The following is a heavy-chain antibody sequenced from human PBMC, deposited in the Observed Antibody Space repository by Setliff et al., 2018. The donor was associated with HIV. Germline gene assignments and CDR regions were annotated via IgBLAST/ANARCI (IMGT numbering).Heavy chain of an antibody. CDR2: TSYDGRNK. Sequence: GSLRLSCAASGLTLSRSAMHWVRQAPGKGLEWVAVTSYDGRNKYYADSVKGRFTISRDNSKSTLYLQMTSLRPEDTAVYYCTPLHYWGQGTLVTVSS. CDR3: TPLHY. V-gene: IGHV3-30*01. J-gene: IGHJ4*02. D-gene: IGHD2-15*01. CDR1: GLTLSRSA.